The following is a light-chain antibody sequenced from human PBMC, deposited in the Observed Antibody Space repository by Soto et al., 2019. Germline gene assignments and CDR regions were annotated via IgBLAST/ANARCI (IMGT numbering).Light chain of an antibody. V-gene: IGKV3-11*01. CDR2: DVS. CDR1: QRVGNS. J-gene: IGKJ3*01. Sequence: IVLTQSPATLSFSPGERASLSCRASQRVGNSLACYQHKPGQAPRLLIYDVSNRATGIPARFSGSGSGTDFPLTIISLEPEDFAVYYCKQCVILPLFTFGPATKGD. CDR3: KQCVILPLFT.